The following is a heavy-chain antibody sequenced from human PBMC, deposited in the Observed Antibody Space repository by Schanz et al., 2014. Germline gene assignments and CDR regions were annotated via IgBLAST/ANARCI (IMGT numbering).Heavy chain of an antibody. Sequence: EVQLVESGGGLVQPGKSLRLSCAASGFTFDKYAMHWVRQDPGKGLVWVARINSVGSNTDYADSVTGRFTISRDNAKNTLYLQMNSLRAEDTAVYYCAKGRFGELSAFDIWGQGTMVTVSS. CDR3: AKGRFGELSAFDI. CDR1: GFTFDKYA. V-gene: IGHV3-74*02. CDR2: INSVGSNT. D-gene: IGHD3-10*01. J-gene: IGHJ3*02.